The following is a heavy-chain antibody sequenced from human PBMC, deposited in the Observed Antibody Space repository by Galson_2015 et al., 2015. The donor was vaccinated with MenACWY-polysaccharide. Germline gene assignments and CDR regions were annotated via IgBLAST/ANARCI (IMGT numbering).Heavy chain of an antibody. Sequence: SLRLSCAASGFTFSSYAMSWVRQAPGKGVEWVAAISGSGGTTYYADSVKGRFTISRDNSKNMVYLQMNSLRAEDTAVYYSLVVPGGNYRAMDVWGQGTTVTVSS. V-gene: IGHV3-23*01. J-gene: IGHJ6*02. CDR3: LVVPGGNYRAMDV. CDR2: ISGSGGTT. D-gene: IGHD2-2*01. CDR1: GFTFSSYA.